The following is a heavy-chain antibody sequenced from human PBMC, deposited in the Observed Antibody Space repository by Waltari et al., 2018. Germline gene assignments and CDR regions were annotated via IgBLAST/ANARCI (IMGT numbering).Heavy chain of an antibody. V-gene: IGHV3-30*18. D-gene: IGHD3-22*01. CDR2: ISYDGSNK. J-gene: IGHJ4*02. CDR1: GFTFSSYG. Sequence: QVQLVESGGGVVQPGRSLRLSCAASGFTFSSYGMHWVRQAPGKGLEGVAVISYDGSNKYYADSVKGRFTISRDNSKNTLYLQMNSLRAEDTAVYYCAKDHSSGPDYWGQGTLVTVSS. CDR3: AKDHSSGPDY.